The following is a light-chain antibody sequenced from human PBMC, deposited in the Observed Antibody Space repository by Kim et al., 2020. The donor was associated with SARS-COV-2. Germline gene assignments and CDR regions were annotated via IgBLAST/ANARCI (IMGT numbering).Light chain of an antibody. CDR2: AAS. CDR1: QDISNY. Sequence: DIQMTQSPSSLSASVGDRVTITCRASQDISNYLAWFQLKPGKAPKLLIYAASALQPGVPSRFSGSGSGTDFTFTVTSLQPEDVATYYCQKCDSAPWTFGQGTKVDIK. V-gene: IGKV1-27*01. CDR3: QKCDSAPWT. J-gene: IGKJ1*01.